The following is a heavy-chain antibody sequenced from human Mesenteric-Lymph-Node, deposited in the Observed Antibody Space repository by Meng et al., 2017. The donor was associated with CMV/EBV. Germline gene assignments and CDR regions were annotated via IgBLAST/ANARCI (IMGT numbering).Heavy chain of an antibody. D-gene: IGHD6-13*01. Sequence: LTLSTYDVHWVRQAPGKGLEWVEFIRSDASNKYYADSVKGRFTISRDNSKNTLYMQMNSLKPEDKAIYYCAKNGVYSSSWINWFDAWGQGTLVTVSS. CDR3: AKNGVYSSSWINWFDA. J-gene: IGHJ5*02. CDR2: IRSDASNK. V-gene: IGHV3-30*02. CDR1: LTLSTYD.